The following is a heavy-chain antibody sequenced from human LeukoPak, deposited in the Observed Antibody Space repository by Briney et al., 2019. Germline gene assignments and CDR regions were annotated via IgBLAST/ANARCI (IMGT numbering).Heavy chain of an antibody. CDR3: GRGHWGLDY. J-gene: IGHJ4*02. Sequence: GGSLRLSCAASGFTFSDSYMTWIRQAPGKGLEWVSYISNSGSSIYYADSVKGRFTTSKDNAKSSLYLQMNSLRAEDTAVYYCGRGHWGLDYWGQGALVTVSS. CDR2: ISNSGSSI. V-gene: IGHV3-11*04. CDR1: GFTFSDSY. D-gene: IGHD7-27*01.